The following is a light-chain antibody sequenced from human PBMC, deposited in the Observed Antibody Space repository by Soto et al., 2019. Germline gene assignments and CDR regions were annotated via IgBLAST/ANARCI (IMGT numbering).Light chain of an antibody. CDR3: SSYTSSSTDVV. CDR2: EVS. J-gene: IGLJ2*01. CDR1: SSDVGGHNY. Sequence: QAASVSGSPGQSITISCTGTSSDVGGHNYVSWYQQHPGKAPKLIICEVSNRPSGVSNRFSGSKSGNTASLTISGLQAEDEADYYCSSYTSSSTDVVFGGGTKLTVL. V-gene: IGLV2-14*01.